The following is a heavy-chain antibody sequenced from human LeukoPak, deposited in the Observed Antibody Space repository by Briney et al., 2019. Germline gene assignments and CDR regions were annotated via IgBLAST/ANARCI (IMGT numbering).Heavy chain of an antibody. D-gene: IGHD6-13*01. CDR3: ARGGFRAAAGTLYYYGMDV. CDR1: GGSFSGYY. CDR2: INNSGST. Sequence: SETLSLTCAVYGGSFSGYYWSRIRQPPGKGLEWIGEINNSGSTNYNPSLKSRVTISVDTSKNQFSLKLSSVTAADTAVYYCARGGFRAAAGTLYYYGMDVWGQGTTVTVSS. V-gene: IGHV4-34*01. J-gene: IGHJ6*02.